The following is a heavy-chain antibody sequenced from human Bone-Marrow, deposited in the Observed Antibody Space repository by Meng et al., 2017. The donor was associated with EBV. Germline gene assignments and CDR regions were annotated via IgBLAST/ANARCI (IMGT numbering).Heavy chain of an antibody. CDR3: ARELSWDRDGYNSVY. CDR1: GFTFSSYW. V-gene: IGHV3-74*01. D-gene: IGHD5-24*01. J-gene: IGHJ4*02. CDR2: INSDGSST. Sequence: EVQLVESGGGLVQPGGSLRLSCAASGFTFSSYWMHWVRQAPGKGLVWVSRINSDGSSTSYADSVKGRFTISRDNAKNTLYLQMNSLRAEDTAVYYCARELSWDRDGYNSVYWGQGTLVTVSS.